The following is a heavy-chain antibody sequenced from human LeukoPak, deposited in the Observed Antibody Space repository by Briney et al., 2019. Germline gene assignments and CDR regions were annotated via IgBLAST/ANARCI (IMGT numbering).Heavy chain of an antibody. J-gene: IGHJ4*02. CDR3: ARTSTYYYASGMPPKVIYFDY. D-gene: IGHD3-10*01. Sequence: SETLSLTCTVSGGSISSPYWSWIRQPPGKGLEWIGYIYYSGSTNYNPSLKSRVTISVDTSKNQFSLELSSVTAADTAVYYCARTSTYYYASGMPPKVIYFDYWGQGTLVTVSS. V-gene: IGHV4-59*11. CDR2: IYYSGST. CDR1: GGSISSPY.